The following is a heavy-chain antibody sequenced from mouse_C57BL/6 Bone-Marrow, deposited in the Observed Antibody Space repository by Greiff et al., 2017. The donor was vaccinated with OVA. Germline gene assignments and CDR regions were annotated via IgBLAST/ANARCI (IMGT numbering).Heavy chain of an antibody. CDR2: IHPNSGST. V-gene: IGHV1-64*01. J-gene: IGHJ1*03. CDR3: ARSAYWYFDV. CDR1: GYTFTSYW. Sequence: QVQLKQPGAELVKPGASVKLSCKASGYTFTSYWMHWVKQRPGQGLEWIGMIHPNSGSTNYNEKFKSKATLTVDKSSSTAYMQLSSLTSEDSAVYYCARSAYWYFDVWGTGTTVTVSS.